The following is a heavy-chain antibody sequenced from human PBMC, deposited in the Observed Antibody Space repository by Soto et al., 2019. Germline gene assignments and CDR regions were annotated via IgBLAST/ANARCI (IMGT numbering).Heavy chain of an antibody. CDR2: INSDGSST. D-gene: IGHD6-19*01. V-gene: IGHV3-74*01. Sequence: GGSLRLSCAASGFTFSSYWMHWVRQAPGKGLVWVSRINSDGSSTSYADSVKGRFTISRDNAKNTLYLQMNSLRAEDTAVYYCARERRIAVAGYYYYYMDVWGKGTTVTVSS. CDR3: ARERRIAVAGYYYYYMDV. CDR1: GFTFSSYW. J-gene: IGHJ6*03.